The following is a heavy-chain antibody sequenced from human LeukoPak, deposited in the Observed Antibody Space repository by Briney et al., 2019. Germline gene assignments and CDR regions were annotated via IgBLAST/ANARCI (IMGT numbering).Heavy chain of an antibody. J-gene: IGHJ4*02. D-gene: IGHD6-6*01. Sequence: SQTLSLTCAISGDSVSSNSAAWNWIRQSPSRGLEWLGRTYYRSKWYNDYAVSVKSRITINPDTSENQFSLQLNSVTPEDTAVYYCARDVGGSSGGAKQQLFDYWGQGTLVTVSS. CDR2: TYYRSKWYN. CDR1: GDSVSSNSAA. CDR3: ARDVGGSSGGAKQQLFDY. V-gene: IGHV6-1*01.